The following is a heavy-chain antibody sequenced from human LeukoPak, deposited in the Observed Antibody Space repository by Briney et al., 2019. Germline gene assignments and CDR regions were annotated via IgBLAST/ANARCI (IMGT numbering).Heavy chain of an antibody. J-gene: IGHJ4*02. Sequence: ASVKVSCKASGGTFSSYAISWVRQAPGQGLEWMGGIIPIFGTANYAQKFQGRVTITTDESTSTAYMELSSLRSEDTAVYYCATVSYYDLWAFDYWGQGTLVTVSS. CDR1: GGTFSSYA. CDR2: IIPIFGTA. D-gene: IGHD3-3*01. V-gene: IGHV1-69*05. CDR3: ATVSYYDLWAFDY.